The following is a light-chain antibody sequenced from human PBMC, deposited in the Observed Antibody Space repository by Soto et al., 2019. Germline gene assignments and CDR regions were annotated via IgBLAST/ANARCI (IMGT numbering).Light chain of an antibody. CDR1: SSDIGGYNS. Sequence: QSVLTQPASVSGSPGQSITISCTGTSSDIGGYNSVSWYQQHPGKAPKLMIYDVSNRPSGVSNRFSGSKSGNTASLTISGLQAEDEADYYCSSYTSSSTSYVFGTGTKVTVL. CDR2: DVS. V-gene: IGLV2-14*03. CDR3: SSYTSSSTSYV. J-gene: IGLJ1*01.